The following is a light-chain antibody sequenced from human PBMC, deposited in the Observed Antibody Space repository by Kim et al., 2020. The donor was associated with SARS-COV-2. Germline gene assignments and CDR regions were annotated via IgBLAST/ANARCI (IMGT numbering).Light chain of an antibody. CDR1: QNINSY. CDR2: AAS. J-gene: IGKJ4*01. CDR3: LQSHTVPFLT. Sequence: DIQMTQSPSSLAASVGDRVTITCRASQNINSYLNWYQQKPGKAPKLLIYAASTLQNGVPSRFSGSGSGTDLTLTINSLQTEDFATYYCLQSHTVPFLTFGRSAEVDI. V-gene: IGKV1-39*01.